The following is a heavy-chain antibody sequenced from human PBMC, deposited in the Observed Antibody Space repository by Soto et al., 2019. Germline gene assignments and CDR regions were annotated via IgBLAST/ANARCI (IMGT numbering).Heavy chain of an antibody. V-gene: IGHV4-31*03. CDR2: IHYSGST. CDR3: ARVRGSGSYAAYNFDS. CDR1: GGSISNGGYY. D-gene: IGHD3-10*01. J-gene: IGHJ4*01. Sequence: SETLSLTCTVSGGSISNGGYYWNWVRQHPGKGLEWIGYIHYSGSTWYNPSLESRVTISVDTSKDQFSLKLRSVTAADTAVYYCARVRGSGSYAAYNFDSWGQGTLVTVSS.